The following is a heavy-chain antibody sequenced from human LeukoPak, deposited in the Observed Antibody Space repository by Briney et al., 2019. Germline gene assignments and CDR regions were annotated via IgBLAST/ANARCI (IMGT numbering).Heavy chain of an antibody. CDR1: GFTFDDYA. Sequence: GGSLRLSCAPSGFTFDDYAMHWVRQAPGKGLEWVSGISWNSGSIFYADSVKGRFTISRDNANNSLYMQMTSLRAADTDLSYCAKDNGGSSLDYWGQGTLVTVSS. V-gene: IGHV3-9*01. D-gene: IGHD6-6*01. CDR2: ISWNSGSI. CDR3: AKDNGGSSLDY. J-gene: IGHJ4*02.